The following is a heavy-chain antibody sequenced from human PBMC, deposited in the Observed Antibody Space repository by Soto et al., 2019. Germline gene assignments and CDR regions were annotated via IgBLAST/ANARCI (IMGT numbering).Heavy chain of an antibody. CDR3: ATLQLDNINYIDY. Sequence: ASVKVSCKASGYTFTSYAMHWVRQAPGQRLEWMGWINAGNGNTKYSQKFQGRVTITRDTSASTAYMELSSLRSEDTAVYYCATLQLDNINYIDYWGQGTLVTVSS. CDR1: GYTFTSYA. J-gene: IGHJ4*02. D-gene: IGHD6-13*01. CDR2: INAGNGNT. V-gene: IGHV1-3*01.